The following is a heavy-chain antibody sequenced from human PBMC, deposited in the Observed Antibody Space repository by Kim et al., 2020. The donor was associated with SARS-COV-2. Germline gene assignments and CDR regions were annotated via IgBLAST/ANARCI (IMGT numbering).Heavy chain of an antibody. D-gene: IGHD2-15*01. J-gene: IGHJ5*02. CDR1: GFTFSSYE. V-gene: IGHV3-48*03. CDR3: ASCLVVVPAKVPDGLDA. Sequence: GGSLRLSCAASGFTFSSYEMNWVRQAPGKGLEWVSYISSSGSTIYYADSVKGRFTISRDNAKNLLYLQMNRLRAEDTAVYYCASCLVVVPAKVPDGLDAWGQKTLVTVSA. CDR2: ISSSGSTI.